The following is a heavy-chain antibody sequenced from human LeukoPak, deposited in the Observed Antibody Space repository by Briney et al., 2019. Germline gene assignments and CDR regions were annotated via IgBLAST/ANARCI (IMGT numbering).Heavy chain of an antibody. D-gene: IGHD3-16*02. J-gene: IGHJ4*02. V-gene: IGHV3-23*01. Sequence: GSLRLSCAASGFTFSSYAMSWVRQAPGKGLEWVSAISGSGGSTYYADSVKGRFTISRDNSKNTLYLQMNSLRAEDTAVYYCAKDVYDYVWGSYRFRFDYWGQGTLVTVSS. CDR1: GFTFSSYA. CDR2: ISGSGGST. CDR3: AKDVYDYVWGSYRFRFDY.